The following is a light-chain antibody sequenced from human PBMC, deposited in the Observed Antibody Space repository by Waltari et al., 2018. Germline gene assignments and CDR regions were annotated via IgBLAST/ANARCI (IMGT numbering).Light chain of an antibody. CDR1: SSAVGYYDY. V-gene: IGLV2-14*01. Sequence: QSALTQPASVSGSPGQSITISCTGTSSAVGYYDYVCWYQQEPGKAPKLIIYDVSYRPSGVSNRFSGSKSGNTASLTISGLQPEDEADYYCTSYTRSSTWLFGGGTKLTVL. J-gene: IGLJ2*01. CDR3: TSYTRSSTWL. CDR2: DVS.